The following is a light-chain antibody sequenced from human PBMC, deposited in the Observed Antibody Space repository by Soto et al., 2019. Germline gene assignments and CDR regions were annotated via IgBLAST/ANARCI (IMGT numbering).Light chain of an antibody. V-gene: IGKV1-5*03. CDR1: QTISSW. J-gene: IGKJ1*01. CDR2: KAS. Sequence: DIQITQSPSTLSGSVGDRVTMTCRASQTISSWLAWYQQKPGKAPKLLIYKASTLKSGVPSRFSGSGSGTDFTLTISSLQPDDFATYYCQQYNSYPWTFGQGTKVDIK. CDR3: QQYNSYPWT.